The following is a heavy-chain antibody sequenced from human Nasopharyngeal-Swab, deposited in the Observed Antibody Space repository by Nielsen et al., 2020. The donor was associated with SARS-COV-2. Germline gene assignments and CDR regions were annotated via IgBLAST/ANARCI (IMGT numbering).Heavy chain of an antibody. CDR2: INHSGST. D-gene: IGHD6-6*01. V-gene: IGHV4-34*01. J-gene: IGHJ6*03. Sequence: WIRQPPGKGLEWIGEINHSGSTNYNPSLKSRVTISVDTSKNQLSLKLSSVTAADTAVYYCARVLRGVAARPLGFGYYYYYYMDVWGKGTTVTVSS. CDR3: ARVLRGVAARPLGFGYYYYYYMDV.